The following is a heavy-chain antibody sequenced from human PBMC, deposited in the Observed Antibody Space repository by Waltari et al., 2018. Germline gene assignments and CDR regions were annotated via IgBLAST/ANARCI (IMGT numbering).Heavy chain of an antibody. CDR1: GFRFSNYW. CDR2: INQDGSES. D-gene: IGHD3-10*01. Sequence: EVQLVESGGGFVQPGGSLRLSCAASGFRFSNYWVKWVRQAPGKGLEWVANINQDGSESYFVDSVKGRFTMSRDNANNSLYLQMNSLRVEDTAVYYCARSGNRLGFDIWGQGTRLTVS. CDR3: ARSGNRLGFDI. J-gene: IGHJ3*02. V-gene: IGHV3-7*01.